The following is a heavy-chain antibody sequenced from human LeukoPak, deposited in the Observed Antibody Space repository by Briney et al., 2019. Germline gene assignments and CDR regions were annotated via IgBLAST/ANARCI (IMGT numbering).Heavy chain of an antibody. CDR3: AREPVGEYYFDY. D-gene: IGHD1-26*01. V-gene: IGHV3-48*03. CDR1: GFTFSSYE. J-gene: IGHJ4*02. CDR2: ISGSGSTT. Sequence: TGGSLRLSCAASGFTFSSYEINWVRQAPGKWLEWVSYISGSGSTTHYADSAKGRFTISRDNAKNSLYLQMNSLRAEDTAFYYCAREPVGEYYFDYWGQGTLVTVSS.